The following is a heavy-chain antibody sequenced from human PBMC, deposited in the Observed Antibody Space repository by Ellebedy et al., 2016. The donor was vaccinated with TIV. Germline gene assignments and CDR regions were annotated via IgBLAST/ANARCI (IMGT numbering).Heavy chain of an antibody. CDR1: GFTFSSYG. CDR2: LSYDGTNK. V-gene: IGHV3-30*18. CDR3: AKAETAVAGYFDY. J-gene: IGHJ4*02. Sequence: GASLKISCAASGFTFSSYGIHLVRQAPGKGLEWGAVLSYDGTNKYYEDSVKRRFTISRDNSKTTLYLQRSSLRAEDTAVYYCAKAETAVAGYFDYWGQGTLVTVSS. D-gene: IGHD6-19*01.